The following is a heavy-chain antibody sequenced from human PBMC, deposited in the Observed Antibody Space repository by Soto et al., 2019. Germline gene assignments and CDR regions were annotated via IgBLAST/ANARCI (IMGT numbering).Heavy chain of an antibody. D-gene: IGHD3-3*01. CDR2: IYYSGST. J-gene: IGHJ5*02. Sequence: PSETLSLTCTVSGGSISSYYWSRIRQPPGKGLEWIGYIYYSGSTNYNPSLKGRVTISVDTSKNQFSLKLSSVTAADTAVYYCARYYDFWSGSCWFDPWGQGTLVTVSS. CDR3: ARYYDFWSGSCWFDP. CDR1: GGSISSYY. V-gene: IGHV4-59*01.